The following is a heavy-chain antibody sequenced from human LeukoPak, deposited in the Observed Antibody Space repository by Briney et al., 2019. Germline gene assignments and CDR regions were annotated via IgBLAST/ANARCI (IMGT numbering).Heavy chain of an antibody. J-gene: IGHJ4*02. Sequence: ASVKVSCKASGYTFTSYDINWVRQATGQGLEWMGWMNPHSANTASAQKFQGRVTMTRNTSISTAYMELSSLRSEDTAVYYCARVYDSSNYSPQWGQGTLVTVSS. CDR3: ARVYDSSNYSPQ. CDR2: MNPHSANT. V-gene: IGHV1-8*01. CDR1: GYTFTSYD. D-gene: IGHD3-22*01.